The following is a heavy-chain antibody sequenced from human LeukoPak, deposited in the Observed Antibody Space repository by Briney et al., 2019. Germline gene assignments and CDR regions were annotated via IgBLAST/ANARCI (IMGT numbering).Heavy chain of an antibody. Sequence: ASVKVSCKASGYTFTSYDINWVRQATGQGLEWMGWMNPNSGNTGYAQKFQGRVTMTRNTSISTAYMELSSLRSEDTAVYYCARGREYSSLAWYYYYYMDVRGKGTTVTVSS. V-gene: IGHV1-8*01. CDR1: GYTFTSYD. J-gene: IGHJ6*03. CDR3: ARGREYSSLAWYYYYYMDV. CDR2: MNPNSGNT. D-gene: IGHD6-6*01.